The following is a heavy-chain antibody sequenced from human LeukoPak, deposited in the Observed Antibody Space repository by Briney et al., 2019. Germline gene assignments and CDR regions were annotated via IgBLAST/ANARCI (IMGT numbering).Heavy chain of an antibody. V-gene: IGHV3-23*01. Sequence: PGGSLRLSCAASGFTFSSYAMSWVRQAPGKGLEWVSAISGSGGSTYYADSVKGRFTISRDNSKNTLYLQMNSLRAEDTAVYYCAKGMFFDYTMIVVVIGAFDYWGQGTLVTVSS. CDR1: GFTFSSYA. CDR3: AKGMFFDYTMIVVVIGAFDY. D-gene: IGHD3-22*01. J-gene: IGHJ4*02. CDR2: ISGSGGST.